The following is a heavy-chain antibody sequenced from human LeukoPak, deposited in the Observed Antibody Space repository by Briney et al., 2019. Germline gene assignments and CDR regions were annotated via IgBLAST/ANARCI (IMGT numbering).Heavy chain of an antibody. Sequence: ASVKVSCKASGYTFTSYDINWVRQATGQGLEWMGWMNPNSGNTGSAQKFQGRVTITRNTSISTAYMELRSLRSEDTAVYYCARGGVMVRGVINYYYYMNVWGKGTTVTVSS. CDR3: ARGGVMVRGVINYYYYMNV. CDR1: GYTFTSYD. D-gene: IGHD3-10*01. V-gene: IGHV1-8*03. CDR2: MNPNSGNT. J-gene: IGHJ6*03.